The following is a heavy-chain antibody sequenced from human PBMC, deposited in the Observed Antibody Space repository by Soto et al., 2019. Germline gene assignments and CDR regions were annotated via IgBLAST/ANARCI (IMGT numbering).Heavy chain of an antibody. CDR2: INAGNGNT. Sequence: ASVKVSCKASGYTFTSYAMHWVRQAPGQRLEWMGWINAGNGNTKYSQKFQGRVTITRDTSASTAYMELSSLRSEDTAVYYCARDRRQRYYYYYYMDVWGKGTTVTVSS. V-gene: IGHV1-3*01. J-gene: IGHJ6*03. CDR1: GYTFTSYA. CDR3: ARDRRQRYYYYYYMDV.